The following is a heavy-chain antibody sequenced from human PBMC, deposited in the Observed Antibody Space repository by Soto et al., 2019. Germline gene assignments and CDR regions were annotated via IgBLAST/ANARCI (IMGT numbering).Heavy chain of an antibody. CDR3: ARDSSGWYQGRLSFDY. J-gene: IGHJ4*02. CDR1: GFTFSSYS. CDR2: ISSSSSYI. V-gene: IGHV3-21*01. Sequence: PGGSLRLSCAASGFTFSSYSMNWVRQAPGKGLEWVSSISSSSSYIYYADSVKGRFTISRDNAKNSLYLQMNSLRAEDTAVYYCARDSSGWYQGRLSFDYWGQGNLVPVSS. D-gene: IGHD6-19*01.